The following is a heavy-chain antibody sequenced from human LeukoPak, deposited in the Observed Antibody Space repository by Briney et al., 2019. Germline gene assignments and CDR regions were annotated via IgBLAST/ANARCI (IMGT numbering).Heavy chain of an antibody. J-gene: IGHJ3*02. V-gene: IGHV3-13*01. CDR2: IGTAGDT. CDR3: ARGIGATGAFDI. CDR1: GFTFSSYD. Sequence: GGSLRLSCAASGFTFSSYDMHWVRQATGKGLEWVSAIGTAGDTYYPGSVKGRFTISRENAKNSLYLQMNSLRAGDTAVYYCARGIGATGAFDIWGQGTMVTVSS. D-gene: IGHD4-17*01.